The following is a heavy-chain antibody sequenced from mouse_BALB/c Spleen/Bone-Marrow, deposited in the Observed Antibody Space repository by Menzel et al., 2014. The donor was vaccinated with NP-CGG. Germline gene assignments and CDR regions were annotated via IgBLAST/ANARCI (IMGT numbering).Heavy chain of an antibody. CDR3: ARKSQRAYDSMIY. CDR2: IYPGDFNT. J-gene: IGHJ4*01. CDR1: GYTFTSFY. D-gene: IGHD2-4*01. Sequence: VKLQESGPELVKPGASVRISCKASGYTFTSFYIHWVRQRPGQGLEWIGWIYPGDFNTKYNEKFKGKATLTADKSSSTASMQLSSLTSEDSAVYFCARKSQRAYDSMIYWGQGTSVTVSS. V-gene: IGHV1S56*01.